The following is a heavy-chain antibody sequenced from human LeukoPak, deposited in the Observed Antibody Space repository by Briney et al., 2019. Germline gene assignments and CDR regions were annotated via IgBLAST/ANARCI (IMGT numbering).Heavy chain of an antibody. D-gene: IGHD4-11*01. CDR2: IYYTGST. V-gene: IGHV4-39*01. CDR3: ARQTTVTSFDY. J-gene: IGHJ4*02. CDR1: GGSISSSTYY. Sequence: SETLSLTCTVSGGSISSSTYYWAWIRQPPGKGLEWIGTIYYTGSTYYNPSLKSRLTISVDTSKNQFSLKLSSVTAADTAVYYCARQTTVTSFDYWGQGTLVTVSS.